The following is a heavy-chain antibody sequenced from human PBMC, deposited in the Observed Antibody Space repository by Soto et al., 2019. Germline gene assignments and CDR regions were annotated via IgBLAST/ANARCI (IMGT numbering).Heavy chain of an antibody. V-gene: IGHV3-23*01. CDR1: GFTFSSHV. Sequence: EVQLWESGGGLVQPGGSLRLSCAVSGFTFSSHVMSWVRQAPGKGLEWVSAISGTGGTYYADSVKGRFTISRDNSKNALYLHMNNLRAVDTAVYYCAKDRRGAYCSGGICYSPDYWGQGTLVIVSS. CDR3: AKDRRGAYCSGGICYSPDY. D-gene: IGHD2-15*01. J-gene: IGHJ4*02. CDR2: ISGTGGT.